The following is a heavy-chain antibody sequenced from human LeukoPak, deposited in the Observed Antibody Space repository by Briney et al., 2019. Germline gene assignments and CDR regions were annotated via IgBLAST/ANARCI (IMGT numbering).Heavy chain of an antibody. CDR2: VYHSGST. Sequence: PSQTLSLTCAVSGGSISSGGYSWSWIRQPPGKGLEWIGYVYHSGSTYYNPSLKSRVTISVDRSKNQFSLKLSSVTAADTAVYYCARDPAWYSGSYYGAFDIWGQGTMVTVSS. V-gene: IGHV4-30-2*01. CDR1: GGSISSGGYS. CDR3: ARDPAWYSGSYYGAFDI. D-gene: IGHD1-26*01. J-gene: IGHJ3*02.